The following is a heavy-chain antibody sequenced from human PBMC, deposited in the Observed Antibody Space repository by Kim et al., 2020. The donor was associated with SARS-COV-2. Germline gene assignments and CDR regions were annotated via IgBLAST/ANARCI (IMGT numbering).Heavy chain of an antibody. Sequence: GGSLRLSCAASGFTFSSYSMNWVRQAPGKGLEWVSSISSSSSYIYYADSVKGRFTISRDNAKNSLYLQMNSLRAEDTAVYYCASSGVPAAINDYWGQGTLDTVSS. J-gene: IGHJ4*02. CDR3: ASSGVPAAINDY. D-gene: IGHD2-2*01. CDR2: ISSSSSYI. CDR1: GFTFSSYS. V-gene: IGHV3-21*01.